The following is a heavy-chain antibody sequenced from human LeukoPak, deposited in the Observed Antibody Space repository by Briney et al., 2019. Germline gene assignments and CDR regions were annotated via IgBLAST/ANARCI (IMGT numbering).Heavy chain of an antibody. CDR3: ARDRDDILTGYQIFDY. D-gene: IGHD3-9*01. Sequence: SQTLSLTCAISGDSVSSNSAAWNWIRQSPSRGLEWLGRTYYRSKWYNDYAVSVKSRITINPDTSKNQFSLQLNSVTPEDMAVYYCARDRDDILTGYQIFDYWGQGTLVTVSS. CDR1: GDSVSSNSAA. CDR2: TYYRSKWYN. V-gene: IGHV6-1*01. J-gene: IGHJ4*02.